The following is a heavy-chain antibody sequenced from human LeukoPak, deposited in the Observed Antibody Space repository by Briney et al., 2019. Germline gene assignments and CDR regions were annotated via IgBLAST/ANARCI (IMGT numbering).Heavy chain of an antibody. CDR2: IYYTGST. D-gene: IGHD6-19*01. V-gene: IGHV4-39*01. CDR1: GGSISTSSYY. Sequence: SETLSLTCTVSGGSISTSSYYWGWIRQPPGKGLEWIGSIYYTGSTYYSPSLKSRVTLSVDTSKNQFSLKLSSVTAADTAVYYCASREVAVAGTSRTTDYWGQGTLVTVYS. J-gene: IGHJ4*02. CDR3: ASREVAVAGTSRTTDY.